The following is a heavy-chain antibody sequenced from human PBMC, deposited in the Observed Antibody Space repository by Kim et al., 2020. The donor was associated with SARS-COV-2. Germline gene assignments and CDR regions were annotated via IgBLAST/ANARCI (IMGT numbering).Heavy chain of an antibody. CDR3: ATGKRYSGYDGSVESFDY. V-gene: IGHV1-18*01. CDR2: ISAYNGNT. D-gene: IGHD5-12*01. J-gene: IGHJ4*02. Sequence: ASVKVSCKASGYTFTSYGISWVRQAPGQGLEWMGWISAYNGNTNYAQKLQGRVTMTTDTSTSTAYMELRSLRSDDTAVYYCATGKRYSGYDGSVESFDYWGQGTLVTVSS. CDR1: GYTFTSYG.